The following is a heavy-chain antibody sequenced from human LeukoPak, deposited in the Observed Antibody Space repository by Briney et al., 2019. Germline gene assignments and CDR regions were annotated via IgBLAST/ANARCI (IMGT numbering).Heavy chain of an antibody. D-gene: IGHD1-26*01. J-gene: IGHJ6*02. V-gene: IGHV4-59*01. Sequence: PSETLSLTCTVSGGSISNYYWSWIRQPPGKGLEWIGYIYYSGSTNYNPSLKSRVTISVDTSKNQFSLKLSSVTAADTAVYYCARVGGTNYYYYGMDVWGQGTRVTVSS. CDR3: ARVGGTNYYYYGMDV. CDR2: IYYSGST. CDR1: GGSISNYY.